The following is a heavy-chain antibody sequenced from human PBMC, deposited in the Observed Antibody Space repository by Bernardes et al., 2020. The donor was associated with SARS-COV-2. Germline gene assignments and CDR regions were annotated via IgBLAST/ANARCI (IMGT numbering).Heavy chain of an antibody. CDR3: ARSRGDCSGGSCYSDY. J-gene: IGHJ4*02. D-gene: IGHD2-15*01. V-gene: IGHV4-59*11. CDR1: GVSINNHY. Sequence: SQTLSLTCKVPGVSINNHYWSWLPPPPGKGLEWIGYTHYSGRTNYNPSLKSRIIISVDRSKKQFSLNLSSVTAADTAVYYCARSRGDCSGGSCYSDYWGQGTLVAVAS. CDR2: THYSGRT.